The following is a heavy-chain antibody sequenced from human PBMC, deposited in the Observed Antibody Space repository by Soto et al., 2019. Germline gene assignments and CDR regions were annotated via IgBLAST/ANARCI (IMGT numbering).Heavy chain of an antibody. Sequence: HPGGSLRLSCAASGFTFSSYAMHWVRQAPGKGLEWVAVISYDGSNKYYADSVKGRFTISRDNSKNTLYLQMNSLRAEDTAVYYCARDPDVEMATIWTFDYWGQGXPVTVSS. J-gene: IGHJ4*02. D-gene: IGHD5-12*01. CDR1: GFTFSSYA. CDR3: ARDPDVEMATIWTFDY. V-gene: IGHV3-30-3*01. CDR2: ISYDGSNK.